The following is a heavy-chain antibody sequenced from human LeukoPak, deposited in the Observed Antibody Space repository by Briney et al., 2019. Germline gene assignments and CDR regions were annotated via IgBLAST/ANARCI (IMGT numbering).Heavy chain of an antibody. D-gene: IGHD2-2*01. CDR1: GFTFCNAW. CDR2: IKSKTDGGTT. V-gene: IGHV3-15*01. CDR3: TTGLAREVVPAAPFDY. J-gene: IGHJ4*02. Sequence: TGGSLRLSCAASGFTFCNAWMSWVPQAPGKGLEWVSRIKSKTDGGTTDYAATVKDRFTISRDDSKNTLYLQMNSLKTEDTAGYYCTTGLAREVVPAAPFDYWGQGTLVTASS.